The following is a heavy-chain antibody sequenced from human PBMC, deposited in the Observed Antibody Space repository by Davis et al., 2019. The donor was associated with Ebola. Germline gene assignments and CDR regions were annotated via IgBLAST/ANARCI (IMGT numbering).Heavy chain of an antibody. CDR2: INPSGGST. D-gene: IGHD5-12*01. J-gene: IGHJ3*02. CDR1: GYTFTSYY. V-gene: IGHV1-46*03. Sequence: ASVKVSCKASGYTFTSYYMYWVRQAPGQGLEWMGIINPSGGSTSYAQKFQGRVTMTRDTSTSTVYMELSSLRSEDTAVYYCATPGGQDSGYDVFDIWGQGTMVTVSS. CDR3: ATPGGQDSGYDVFDI.